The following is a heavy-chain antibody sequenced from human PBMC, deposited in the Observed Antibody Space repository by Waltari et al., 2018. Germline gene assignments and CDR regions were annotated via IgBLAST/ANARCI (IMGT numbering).Heavy chain of an antibody. J-gene: IGHJ5*02. V-gene: IGHV4-39*07. CDR1: GGSISSSSYY. CDR3: ARDPSSGFDP. D-gene: IGHD6-6*01. Sequence: QLQLQESGPGLVKPSETLSLTCTVSGGSISSSSYYWGWIRQPPGKGLEGIGSHYYSGSTYYNPALKSRVTIAVDTSKNQFSLKLSSVTAADTSVYYCARDPSSGFDPWGQGTLVTVSS. CDR2: HYYSGST.